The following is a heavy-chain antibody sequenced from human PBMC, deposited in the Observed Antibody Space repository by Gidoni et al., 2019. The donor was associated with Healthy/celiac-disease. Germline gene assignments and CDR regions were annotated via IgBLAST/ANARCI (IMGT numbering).Heavy chain of an antibody. CDR3: ARDLDYGGNSGQLSGYFQH. Sequence: QVQLVQSGAEVKKPGASVKVSCKASGYTFTSYYMHWVRQAPGQGLEWMGIINHSGGSTSYAQKFQGRVTMTRDTSTSTVYMELSSLRSEDTAVYYCARDLDYGGNSGQLSGYFQHWGQGTLVTVSS. D-gene: IGHD4-17*01. CDR2: INHSGGST. CDR1: GYTFTSYY. V-gene: IGHV1-46*01. J-gene: IGHJ1*01.